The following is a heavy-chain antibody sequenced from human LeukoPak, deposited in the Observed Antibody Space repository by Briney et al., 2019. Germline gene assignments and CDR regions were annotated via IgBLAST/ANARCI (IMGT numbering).Heavy chain of an antibody. D-gene: IGHD3-10*01. V-gene: IGHV3-15*01. CDR2: IKIKTDGGTI. CDR1: GFSFSRAW. Sequence: GESLRLSCVASGFSFSRAWLSWVRQAPGKGLEWVGRIKIKTDGGTIDYGAPVKGRFTISRDDSKTTLYLKMDSLKTEATDVYYCTTGVTMVRGAKTDYWGQGTLVTVSS. J-gene: IGHJ4*02. CDR3: TTGVTMVRGAKTDY.